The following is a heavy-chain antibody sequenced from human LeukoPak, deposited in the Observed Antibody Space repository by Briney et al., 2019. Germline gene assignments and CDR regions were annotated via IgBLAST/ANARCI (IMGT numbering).Heavy chain of an antibody. CDR2: IYTSGST. CDR3: ASSIVGALGVFDY. J-gene: IGHJ4*02. V-gene: IGHV4-61*02. Sequence: ASETLSLTCTVSGGSISSGSYYWSWIRQPAGKGLEWIGRIYTSGSTNYNPSLKSRVTISVDTSKNQFSLKLSSVTAADTAVYYCASSIVGALGVFDYWGQGTLVTVSS. CDR1: GGSISSGSYY. D-gene: IGHD1-26*01.